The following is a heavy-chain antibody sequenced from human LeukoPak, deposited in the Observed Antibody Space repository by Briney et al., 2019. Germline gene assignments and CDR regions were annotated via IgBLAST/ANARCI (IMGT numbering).Heavy chain of an antibody. Sequence: GESLQISCKGSGYSFTSYWIGWVRQMPGKGLEWMGIIYPGDSDTRYSPSFQGQVTISADKSISTAYLQWSSLKASDTAMYYCARHFDYYDSSGYPRGYGMDVWGQGTTVTVSS. CDR2: IYPGDSDT. CDR1: GYSFTSYW. CDR3: ARHFDYYDSSGYPRGYGMDV. V-gene: IGHV5-51*01. J-gene: IGHJ6*02. D-gene: IGHD3-22*01.